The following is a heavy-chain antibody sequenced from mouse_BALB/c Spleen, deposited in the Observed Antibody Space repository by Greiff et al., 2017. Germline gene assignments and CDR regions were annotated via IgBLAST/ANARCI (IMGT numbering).Heavy chain of an antibody. V-gene: IGHV1-54*01. D-gene: IGHD2-2*01. J-gene: IGHJ3*01. CDR1: GYAFTNYL. CDR2: INPGSGGT. CDR3: ARSEIYYGYGRFAY. Sequence: QVQLKQSGAELVRPGTSVKVSCKASGYAFTNYLIEWVKQRPGQGLEWIGVINPGSGGTNYNEKFKGQATLTADKSASTAYMQLSSLTSDDSAVYFCARSEIYYGYGRFAYWGQGTLVTVSA.